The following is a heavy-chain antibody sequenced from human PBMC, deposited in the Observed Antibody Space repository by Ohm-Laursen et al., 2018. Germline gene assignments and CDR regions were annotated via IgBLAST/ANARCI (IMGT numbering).Heavy chain of an antibody. CDR1: GGSISSYY. CDR2: IYYSGTT. J-gene: IGHJ6*02. Sequence: SDTLSLTCPVSGGSISSYYWSWIRQPPGKGLEWIGYIYYSGTTSYNPSLRSRVTISMDTSKNQFSLNLTSVTAADTAVYYCARLNRNYYGMDVWGQGTTVTVSS. CDR3: ARLNRNYYGMDV. V-gene: IGHV4-59*07.